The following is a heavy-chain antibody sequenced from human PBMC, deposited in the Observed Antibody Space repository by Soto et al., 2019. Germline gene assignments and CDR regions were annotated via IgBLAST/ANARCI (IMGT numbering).Heavy chain of an antibody. D-gene: IGHD1-26*01. CDR3: ARLAGATNYFDY. Sequence: SETLSLTCSVSGGSITSNNFFWGWARQPPGKAPEWIGSVYDSGSTDYSPSLKSRLSIFVHTSTNQFSLRLSSVTAADTAVYYCARLAGATNYFDYWGQATLVTVS. V-gene: IGHV4-39*01. CDR2: VYDSGST. J-gene: IGHJ4*02. CDR1: GGSITSNNFF.